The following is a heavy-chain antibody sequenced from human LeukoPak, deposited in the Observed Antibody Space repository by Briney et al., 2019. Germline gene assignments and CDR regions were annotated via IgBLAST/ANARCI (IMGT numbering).Heavy chain of an antibody. CDR1: GYSFTGYW. CDR2: IYPGDSDT. Sequence: GESLKISCKDSGYSFTGYWIGWVRQMPGKGLEWMGIIYPGDSDTRYSPSFQGQVTISADKSINTAYLQWSSLKAPDTAIYYCARRGEAMDPFDYWGQGTLVTVSS. D-gene: IGHD5-18*01. J-gene: IGHJ4*02. V-gene: IGHV5-51*01. CDR3: ARRGEAMDPFDY.